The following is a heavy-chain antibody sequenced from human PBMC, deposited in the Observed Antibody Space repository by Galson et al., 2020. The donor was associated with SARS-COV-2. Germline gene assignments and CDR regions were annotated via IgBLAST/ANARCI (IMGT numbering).Heavy chain of an antibody. D-gene: IGHD3-3*01. CDR3: ARGRTYYDFWSGPMGDYFDY. CDR1: GFTFSSYE. CDR2: ISSSGSTI. V-gene: IGHV3-48*03. J-gene: IGHJ4*02. Sequence: SCAASGFTFSSYEMNWVRQAPGKGLEWVSYISSSGSTIYYADSVKGRFTISRDNAKNSLYLQMNSLRAEDTAVYYCARGRTYYDFWSGPMGDYFDYWGQGTLVTVSS.